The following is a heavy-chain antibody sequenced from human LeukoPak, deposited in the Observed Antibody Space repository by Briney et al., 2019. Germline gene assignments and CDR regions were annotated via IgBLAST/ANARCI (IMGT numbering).Heavy chain of an antibody. CDR1: GYTFTRYY. J-gene: IGHJ4*02. Sequence: ASVKVSCTTSGYTFTRYYMQWVRQAPGHGLEWMGIINPISGATDYAQKFQGRVTMTRDTSTSTGYMELSSLRSEDTAMYYCARLPYRDGVAQDYWGQGTLVTVSP. CDR3: ARLPYRDGVAQDY. V-gene: IGHV1-46*01. D-gene: IGHD3-16*02. CDR2: INPISGAT.